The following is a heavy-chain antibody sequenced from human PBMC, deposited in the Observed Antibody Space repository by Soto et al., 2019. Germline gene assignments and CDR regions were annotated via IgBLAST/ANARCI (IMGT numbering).Heavy chain of an antibody. CDR1: GFTFSSYG. CDR3: AKVSGSQGNLMVRGVIDHYYYYYMDV. J-gene: IGHJ6*03. V-gene: IGHV3-30*18. Sequence: GGSLRLSCAASGFTFSSYGMHWVRQAPGKGLEWVAVISYDGSNKYYADSVKGRFTISRDNSKNTLYLQMNSLRAEDTAVYYCAKVSGSQGNLMVRGVIDHYYYYYMDVWGKGTTVTVSS. CDR2: ISYDGSNK. D-gene: IGHD3-10*01.